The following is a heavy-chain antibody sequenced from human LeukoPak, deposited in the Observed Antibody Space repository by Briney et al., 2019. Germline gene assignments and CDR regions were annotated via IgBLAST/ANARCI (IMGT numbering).Heavy chain of an antibody. D-gene: IGHD3-9*01. CDR1: GFTFSYYG. J-gene: IGHJ4*02. CDR2: VRFDGNEK. CDR3: AREGYYDILTGYFPDY. V-gene: IGHV3-30*02. Sequence: GGSLRLSCAASGFTFSYYGMHWVRQAPGKGLEWVGFVRFDGNEKYYADSVKGRFTISRDTSRNTLYLQTNSLRAEDTAVYYCAREGYYDILTGYFPDYWGQGTLVAVSS.